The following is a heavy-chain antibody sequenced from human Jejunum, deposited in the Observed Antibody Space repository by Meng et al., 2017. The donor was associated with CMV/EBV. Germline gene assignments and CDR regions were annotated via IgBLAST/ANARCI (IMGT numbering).Heavy chain of an antibody. CDR1: GGSFSGYY. CDR2: INHSRGT. CDR3: ARGNYDSSGYYLDY. J-gene: IGHJ4*02. V-gene: IGHV4-34*01. Sequence: QVQLQQWGGGLLKPSETLSLTCAVYGGSFSGYYWSWIRQPPGKGLEWIGEINHSRGTKYNPSLKSRVTISADTSKNQFSLKLTSVTAADTAVYYCARGNYDSSGYYLDYWGQGTLVTVSS. D-gene: IGHD3-22*01.